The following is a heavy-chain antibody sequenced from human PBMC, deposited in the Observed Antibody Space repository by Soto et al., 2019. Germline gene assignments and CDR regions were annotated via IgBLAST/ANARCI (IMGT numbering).Heavy chain of an antibody. CDR2: IIPIFGTA. V-gene: IGHV1-69*01. Sequence: QVQLVQSGAEVKKPGSSVKVSCKASGGTFSSYAISWVRQAPGQGLEWMGGIIPIFGTANYAQKFQGRVTITEDESTSPAYMELSSLRSEDTAVYYCARDPGVARWLQSESVEWGQGTLVTVSS. J-gene: IGHJ4*02. CDR1: GGTFSSYA. D-gene: IGHD5-12*01. CDR3: ARDPGVARWLQSESVE.